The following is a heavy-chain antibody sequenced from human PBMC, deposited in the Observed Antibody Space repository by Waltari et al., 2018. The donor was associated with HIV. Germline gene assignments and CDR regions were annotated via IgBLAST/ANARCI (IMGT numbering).Heavy chain of an antibody. Sequence: QVQLQESGPGLARSSQTLSLACSVSGDSLTITRYFWSWVRQSAGRGLEWIGRINTRGDTKYNPSLKGRVVMSIDAPRKMFFLNLTSISAADTGTYFCAREDYDQFWGSPLYIFDSWGLGTVITVSS. CDR3: AREDYDQFWGSPLYIFDS. CDR2: INTRGDT. D-gene: IGHD3-16*01. CDR1: GDSLTITRYF. J-gene: IGHJ4*02. V-gene: IGHV4-61*02.